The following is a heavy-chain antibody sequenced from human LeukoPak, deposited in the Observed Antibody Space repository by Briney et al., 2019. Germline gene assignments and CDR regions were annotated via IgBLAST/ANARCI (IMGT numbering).Heavy chain of an antibody. CDR3: ARAAGSSSWYDDYYYYYMDV. CDR1: GFTFSSYS. J-gene: IGHJ6*03. CDR2: ISSSSSYI. V-gene: IGHV3-21*01. Sequence: GGSLRLXCAASGFTFSSYSMNWVRQAPGKGLEWVSSISSSSSYIYYADSVKGRFTISRDNAKNSLYLQMNSLRAGDTAVYYCARAAGSSSWYDDYYYYYMDVWGKGTTVTVSS. D-gene: IGHD6-13*01.